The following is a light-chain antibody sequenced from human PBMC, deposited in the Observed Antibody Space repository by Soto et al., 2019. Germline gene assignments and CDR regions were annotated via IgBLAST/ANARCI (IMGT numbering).Light chain of an antibody. CDR1: QSVSSSY. Sequence: EIVLKQSPGTLFLSPGERATLSCRASQSVSSSYLAWYQQKPGQAPRLLIYGAYSRAPGIPDRFSGSGSGTDFTLTISRLEPEDFAVYYCHQYDSSPLTFGGGTKVEIK. CDR3: HQYDSSPLT. J-gene: IGKJ4*01. CDR2: GAY. V-gene: IGKV3-20*01.